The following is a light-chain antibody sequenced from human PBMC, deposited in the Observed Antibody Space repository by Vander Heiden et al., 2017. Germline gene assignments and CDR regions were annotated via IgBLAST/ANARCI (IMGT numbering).Light chain of an antibody. V-gene: IGKV3D-15*01. CDR1: QSVSTN. CDR3: RQYKDWPKT. Sequence: IVVTQSPATLSVSTGGRASLSCRVSQSVSTNTAWYQQKPGQAPRLLMYGTSIRAPGSPARFSGSGSGTTFTLTISSLQSEDDALYFCRQYKDWPKTFGQGTKVEIK. CDR2: GTS. J-gene: IGKJ1*01.